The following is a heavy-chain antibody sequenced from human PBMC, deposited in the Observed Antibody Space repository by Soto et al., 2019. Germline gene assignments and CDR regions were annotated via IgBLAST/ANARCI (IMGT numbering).Heavy chain of an antibody. J-gene: IGHJ4*02. CDR3: VKEGYMRSDWYGQFDY. D-gene: IGHD6-19*01. CDR2: ISSYGADT. CDR1: GFTFNSYA. Sequence: GGSLRLSCSASGFTFNSYAMHCVRQAPGKGLEFVSAISSYGADTYYADSVKGRFAISRDNSKNTLYLQMSSLRAEDTALYYCVKEGYMRSDWYGQFDYWGQGALVTVSS. V-gene: IGHV3-64D*06.